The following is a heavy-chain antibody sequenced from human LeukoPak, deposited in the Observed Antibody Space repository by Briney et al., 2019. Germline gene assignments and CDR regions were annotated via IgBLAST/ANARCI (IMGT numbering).Heavy chain of an antibody. Sequence: GWSLRLSCAASGLSFSGSAMHLVRQASGKGLEWVGRIRSKANSYATAYAASVKGRFTISRDDSKNTAYLQMNCLKTEDTAVYYCTRLTSSGYYYDYWGQGTLVTVSS. D-gene: IGHD3-22*01. CDR1: GLSFSGSA. CDR3: TRLTSSGYYYDY. CDR2: IRSKANSYAT. V-gene: IGHV3-73*01. J-gene: IGHJ4*02.